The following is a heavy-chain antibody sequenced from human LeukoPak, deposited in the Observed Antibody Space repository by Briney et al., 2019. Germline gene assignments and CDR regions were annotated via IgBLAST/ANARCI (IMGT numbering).Heavy chain of an antibody. V-gene: IGHV1-18*01. CDR3: AREFGELGRGLYLDY. Sequence: ASVKVSCKASGYTFTSYGISWVRQAPGQGLEWMGWISAYNGNTNYAQKLQGRVTMTTDTSTSTAYMELRSLRSDDTAVYYCAREFGELGRGLYLDYWGQGTLVTVSS. J-gene: IGHJ4*02. D-gene: IGHD3-10*01. CDR2: ISAYNGNT. CDR1: GYTFTSYG.